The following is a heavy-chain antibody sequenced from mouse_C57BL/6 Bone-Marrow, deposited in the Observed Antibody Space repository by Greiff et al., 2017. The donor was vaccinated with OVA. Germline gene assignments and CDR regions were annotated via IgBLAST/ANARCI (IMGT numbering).Heavy chain of an antibody. CDR1: GYTFTDYA. J-gene: IGHJ3*01. D-gene: IGHD1-1*01. CDR3: ARGDLIYYYGSSFLFAY. CDR2: ISNYYGDA. Sequence: VQLQQSGPELVRPGVSVKISCKGSGYTFTDYAMHWVKQSHAKSLEWIGVISNYYGDASYNQKFKDKATMTVDKSSSTAYMELARLTSEDSAVYYCARGDLIYYYGSSFLFAYWGQGTLVTVSA. V-gene: IGHV1-67*01.